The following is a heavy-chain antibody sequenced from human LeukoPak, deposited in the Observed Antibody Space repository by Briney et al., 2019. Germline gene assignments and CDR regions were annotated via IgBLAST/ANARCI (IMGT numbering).Heavy chain of an antibody. D-gene: IGHD2-2*01. CDR3: GRVYCSTTSCYGYYDYYMDV. J-gene: IGHJ6*03. CDR2: TNWDGAST. V-gene: IGHV3-20*04. CDR1: GFRFDDYG. Sequence: GGSLRLSCAASGFRFDDYGMSWVRHVPGKGLEWVSGTNWDGASTGYADSAKGRFTISRDNVKNFLYLQMNSLRVEDTALYFCGRVYCSTTSCYGYYDYYMDVWGKGTTVTVSS.